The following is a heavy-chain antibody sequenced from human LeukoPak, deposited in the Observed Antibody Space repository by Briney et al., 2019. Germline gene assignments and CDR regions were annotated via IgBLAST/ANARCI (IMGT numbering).Heavy chain of an antibody. CDR3: ARRGVGAAQMFDAFDI. J-gene: IGHJ3*02. Sequence: PSETLSLTCTVSGGSITRSSYYWGWIRQPPGKGLEWIGYIYYSGSTNYNPSLKSRVTISVDTSKNQFSLKLSSVTAADTAMYYCARRGVGAAQMFDAFDIWGQGTMVTVSS. CDR2: IYYSGST. CDR1: GGSITRSSYY. D-gene: IGHD2-15*01. V-gene: IGHV4-61*05.